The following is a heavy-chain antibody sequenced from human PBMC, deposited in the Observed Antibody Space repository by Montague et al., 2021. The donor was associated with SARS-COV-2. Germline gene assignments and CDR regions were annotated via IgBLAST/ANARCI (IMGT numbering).Heavy chain of an antibody. D-gene: IGHD6-19*01. CDR3: ATQGDPSGWIPGPFDF. Sequence: SETLSLTCTVSGGSIRSSSSYWAWIRQPPGKGLEWIGSISYRGSTYYTPSLKSRFIISVNTSKNQLSLKLSSVTAAGTAVYYCATQGDPSGWIPGPFDFWGQGTLVTVSS. V-gene: IGHV4-39*01. J-gene: IGHJ4*02. CDR1: GGSIRSSSSY. CDR2: ISYRGST.